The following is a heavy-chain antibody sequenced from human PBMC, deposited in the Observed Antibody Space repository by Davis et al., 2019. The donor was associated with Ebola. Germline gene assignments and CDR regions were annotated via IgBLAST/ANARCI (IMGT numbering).Heavy chain of an antibody. CDR2: IYRDGRM. CDR1: GFTFDDYA. V-gene: IGHV3-66*04. J-gene: IGHJ2*01. CDR3: TRHVPGDFWYFDL. Sequence: GESLKISCAASGFTFDDYAMSWVRQAPGKGLEWVSVIYRDGRMYHADSVKDRFTISRDNSKNTVYLQISSLGAEDTAMYHCTRHVPGDFWYFDLWGRGTLVTVSS. D-gene: IGHD4-17*01.